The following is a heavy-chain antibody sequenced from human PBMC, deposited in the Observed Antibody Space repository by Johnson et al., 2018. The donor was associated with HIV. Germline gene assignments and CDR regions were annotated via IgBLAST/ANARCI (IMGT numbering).Heavy chain of an antibody. Sequence: VQLVESGGGVVQPGRSLRLSCAASGFTFSRYAMHWVRQAPGKGLEWVAVISYDGSNKYYADSVKGRFTISRDNSKNTLYLQMNSLRAEDTAVYYCARAPKGDAFDIWGQGTMVTVTS. CDR1: GFTFSRYA. J-gene: IGHJ3*02. CDR2: ISYDGSNK. CDR3: ARAPKGDAFDI. V-gene: IGHV3-30*04.